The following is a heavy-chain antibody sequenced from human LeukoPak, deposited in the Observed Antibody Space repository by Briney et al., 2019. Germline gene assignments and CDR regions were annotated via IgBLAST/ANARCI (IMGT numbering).Heavy chain of an antibody. J-gene: IGHJ4*02. CDR2: ISGSTNRT. Sequence: GGSLRLSCAASGFTFSSYAMSWVRQAPGKGLEWVSVISGSTNRTYYEASVKGRFTISRDNSKNTLYLQMNSLRAEDTTVYYCATDCVAALPNYFDYWGQGTLVTVSS. D-gene: IGHD6-6*01. CDR1: GFTFSSYA. CDR3: ATDCVAALPNYFDY. V-gene: IGHV3-23*01.